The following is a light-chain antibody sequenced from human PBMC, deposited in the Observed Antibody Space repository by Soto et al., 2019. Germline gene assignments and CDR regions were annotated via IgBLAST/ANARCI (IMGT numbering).Light chain of an antibody. CDR1: QXLLHINGYNY. Sequence: DIVVPQSPLSLPVTPGEPASISRRSRQXLLHINGYNYLDWYLQKPGQSPQLLIYLASSRASGVPDRFSGSGSGTEFTLTISSLQSEDFALYYCQQYNNWPLTFGGGTKVDI. V-gene: IGKV2-28*01. CDR2: LAS. J-gene: IGKJ4*01. CDR3: QQYNNWPLT.